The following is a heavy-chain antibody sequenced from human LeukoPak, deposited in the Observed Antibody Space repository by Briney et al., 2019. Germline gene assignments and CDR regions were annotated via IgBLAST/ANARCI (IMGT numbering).Heavy chain of an antibody. D-gene: IGHD4-17*01. CDR3: ARVVTTLFYFGWFGP. V-gene: IGHV4-59*01. CDR2: IYYSGST. Sequence: SETLSLTCTVSGGSISSYYWSWIRQPPGKGLEWIGYIYYSGSTNYNPSLKSRVTISVDTSKNQFSLKLSSVTAADTAVYYCARVVTTLFYFGWFGPWGQGTLVTVSS. CDR1: GGSISSYY. J-gene: IGHJ5*02.